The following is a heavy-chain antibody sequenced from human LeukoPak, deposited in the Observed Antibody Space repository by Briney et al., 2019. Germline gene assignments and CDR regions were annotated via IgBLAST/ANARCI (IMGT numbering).Heavy chain of an antibody. J-gene: IGHJ4*02. CDR2: IYYSGST. CDR3: ARQGRSSGTNSN. D-gene: IGHD5-12*01. V-gene: IGHV4-39*01. Sequence: SETLFLTCTVSGGSISSSSYYWGWIRQPPGKGLEWIGSIYYSGSTYYNPSLKSRVTISVDTSKNQFSLKLSSVTAADTAVYYCARQGRSSGTNSNWGQGTLVTVSS. CDR1: GGSISSSSYY.